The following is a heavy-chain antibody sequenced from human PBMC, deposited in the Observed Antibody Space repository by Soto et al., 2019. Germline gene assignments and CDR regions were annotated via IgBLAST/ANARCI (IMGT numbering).Heavy chain of an antibody. V-gene: IGHV3-23*01. J-gene: IGHJ4*02. D-gene: IGHD4-17*01. CDR2: ISGSGGGT. Sequence: EVRLLESGGGLVQPGGSLRLSCAASGFTFSSYAMSWVRQAPGKGLEWVSTISGSGGGTYYADSMKGRFTISRDNSKNTLYLQMNSLRAEDTAVYYCAKDGNGDYPPSFDYWGQGTLVTVSS. CDR1: GFTFSSYA. CDR3: AKDGNGDYPPSFDY.